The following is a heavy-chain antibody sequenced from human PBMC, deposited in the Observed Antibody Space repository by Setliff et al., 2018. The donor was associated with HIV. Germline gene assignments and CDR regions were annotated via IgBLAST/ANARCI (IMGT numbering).Heavy chain of an antibody. D-gene: IGHD5-18*01. Sequence: ASETLSLTCSVSGASIGSSHYYWGWIRQPPGKGLEWVASIYYNGSPFYNPSLKSRVTISVDPSKNQFSLNLSSVTAADTAVYYCARHCGYSPGQICYYYLDIWGKGTTVTVSS. CDR3: ARHCGYSPGQICYYYLDI. CDR1: GASIGSSHYY. CDR2: IYYNGSP. J-gene: IGHJ6*03. V-gene: IGHV4-39*01.